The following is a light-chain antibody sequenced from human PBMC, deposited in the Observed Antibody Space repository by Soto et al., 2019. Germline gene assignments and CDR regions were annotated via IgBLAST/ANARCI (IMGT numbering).Light chain of an antibody. CDR1: QSVSTDY. CDR2: GAS. V-gene: IGKV3-20*01. Sequence: EVVLTQSPGTLSLSPGESATLSCRASQSVSTDYLAWYQQKPGQAPMLLIYGASRRATGIPDRLSGSGSGTAVTLTISRLEPEDFAVYFCQQYGTTPRTFGQGTKVDVK. J-gene: IGKJ1*01. CDR3: QQYGTTPRT.